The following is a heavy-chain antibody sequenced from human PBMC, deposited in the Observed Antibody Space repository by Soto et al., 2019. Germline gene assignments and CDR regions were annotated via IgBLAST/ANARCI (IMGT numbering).Heavy chain of an antibody. Sequence: EVQLVESGGGLVQPGGSLRLSCAASGFTFSSYSMNWVRQAPGKGLEWVSYISSSSSTIYYADSVKGRFTISRDNAKNSLYLQMNCLRDEDTAVYYCARHIFSSWLLGDFDYWGQGTLVTVSS. CDR3: ARHIFSSWLLGDFDY. CDR2: ISSSSSTI. V-gene: IGHV3-48*02. D-gene: IGHD6-13*01. CDR1: GFTFSSYS. J-gene: IGHJ4*02.